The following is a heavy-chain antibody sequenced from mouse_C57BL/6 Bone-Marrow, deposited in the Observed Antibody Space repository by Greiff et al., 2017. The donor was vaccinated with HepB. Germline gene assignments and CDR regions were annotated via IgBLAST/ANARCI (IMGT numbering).Heavy chain of an antibody. J-gene: IGHJ1*03. V-gene: IGHV1-5*01. D-gene: IGHD1-1*01. CDR1: GYTFTSYW. CDR2: IYPGNSDT. Sequence: EVQLQQSGTVLARPGASVKMSCKTSGYTFTSYWMHWVKQRPGQGLEWIGAIYPGNSDTSYNQKFKGKAKLTAVTSASTAYMELSSLTNEDSAVYYCTRSVEIYYYGTWYFDVWGTGTTVTVSS. CDR3: TRSVEIYYYGTWYFDV.